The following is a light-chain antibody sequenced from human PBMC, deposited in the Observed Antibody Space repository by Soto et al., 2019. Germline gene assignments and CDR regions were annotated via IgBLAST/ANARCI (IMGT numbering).Light chain of an antibody. CDR3: QHYYNYPFT. J-gene: IGKJ2*01. CDR2: KAS. V-gene: IGKV1-5*03. Sequence: DIQMTQSPSTLSASVGDRVTITCRASQTINSWLAWYQQKPGKAPTLLIYKASTFESGVPSRFSGSGSGTDFALTITSLQPDDFATYYCQHYYNYPFTFGQGTKLEIK. CDR1: QTINSW.